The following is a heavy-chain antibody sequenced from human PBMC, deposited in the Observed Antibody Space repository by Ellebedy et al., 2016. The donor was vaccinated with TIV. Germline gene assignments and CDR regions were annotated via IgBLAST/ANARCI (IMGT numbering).Heavy chain of an antibody. D-gene: IGHD3-22*01. CDR1: GGSLSGHY. CDR2: INHSGGT. V-gene: IGHV4-34*01. Sequence: MPSETLSLTGDVYGGSLSGHYWSWIRQPPGKGQEWIGEINHSGGTNYNTSLKSRVTISGDTSKNQFSLKLSSVTAADTAVYYCARGLRSLVVVAYFDYWGQGTLVTVSS. CDR3: ARGLRSLVVVAYFDY. J-gene: IGHJ4*02.